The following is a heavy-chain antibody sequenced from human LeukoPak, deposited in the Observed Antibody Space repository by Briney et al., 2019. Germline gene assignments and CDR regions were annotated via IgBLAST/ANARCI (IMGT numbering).Heavy chain of an antibody. J-gene: IGHJ4*02. D-gene: IGHD6-13*01. CDR1: GFTFSNAW. V-gene: IGHV3-15*01. Sequence: GGSLRLSCAASGFTFSNAWMSWVRQAPGKGMEWVGRIKSKTDGGTTDYAAPVKGRFTISRDDSKNTLYLQMNSLKTEDTAVYYCTARIAAAGPSYWGQGTLVTVSS. CDR2: IKSKTDGGTT. CDR3: TARIAAAGPSY.